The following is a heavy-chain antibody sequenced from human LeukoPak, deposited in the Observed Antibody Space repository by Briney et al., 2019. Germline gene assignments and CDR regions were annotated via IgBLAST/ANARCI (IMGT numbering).Heavy chain of an antibody. D-gene: IGHD2-2*01. CDR3: ARRLTQYDCFDP. V-gene: IGHV6-1*01. J-gene: IGHJ5*02. CDR1: GDSVSSNNAA. CDR2: TYYRSTWYN. Sequence: SQTLSLTCAISGDSVSSNNAAWNWIRQSPSRGLEWLGRTYYRSTWYNDYAVSVRGRITVNPDTSKNQFSLHLNSVTPEDTAVYYCARRLTQYDCFDPWGQGILVTVSS.